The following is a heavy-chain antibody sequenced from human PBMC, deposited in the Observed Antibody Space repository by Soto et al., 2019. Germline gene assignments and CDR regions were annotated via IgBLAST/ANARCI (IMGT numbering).Heavy chain of an antibody. J-gene: IGHJ4*02. V-gene: IGHV3-7*03. CDR1: GFSFSSYW. CDR2: IKQDGSEK. Sequence: EAQLVESGGGLVQPGGSLRLSCAGSGFSFSSYWMSWVRQAPGKGLEWVADIKQDGSEKSYLDSVKGRFTISRDNAKNSLYLQMNSLRAEDTTVYYCARDRGDRSGWRLKYNFDYWGQGTLVTVSS. CDR3: ARDRGDRSGWRLKYNFDY. D-gene: IGHD6-19*01.